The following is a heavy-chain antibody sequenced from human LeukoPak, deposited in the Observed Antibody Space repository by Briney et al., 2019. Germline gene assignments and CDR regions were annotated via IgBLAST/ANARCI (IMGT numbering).Heavy chain of an antibody. V-gene: IGHV4-34*01. J-gene: IGHJ4*02. CDR3: ARGPTLSDYVWGSYRPLFY. Sequence: SETLSLTCAVYGGSFSGYYWSWIRQPPGKGLEWIGEINHSGSTNSNPSLKSRVTISVDPSKNQFSLKLSSVTAADTAVYYCARGPTLSDYVWGSYRPLFYWGQGTLVTVSS. CDR2: INHSGST. CDR1: GGSFSGYY. D-gene: IGHD3-16*02.